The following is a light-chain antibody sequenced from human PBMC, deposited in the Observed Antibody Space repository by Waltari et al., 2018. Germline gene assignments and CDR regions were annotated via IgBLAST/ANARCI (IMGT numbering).Light chain of an antibody. CDR1: SASVSTTSS. CDR3: SLYMGSGIWV. Sequence: QTVVTQEPSLSVSPGGTVTLTCALTSASVSTTSSSTWYQQTPGQPPRTLVYKGSSRSSGVPDRFSGSILGNKAALTITGAQADDESNYYCSLYMGSGIWVFGGGTKLTVL. V-gene: IGLV8-61*01. CDR2: KGS. J-gene: IGLJ3*02.